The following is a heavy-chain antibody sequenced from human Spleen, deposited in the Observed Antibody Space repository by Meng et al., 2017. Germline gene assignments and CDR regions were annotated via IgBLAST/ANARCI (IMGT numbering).Heavy chain of an antibody. J-gene: IGHJ3*01. CDR3: ARCSYSGRDDAFDV. Sequence: GESLKISCAASGFTFSAYAMNWVRQTPGKGLEWVSFISSSSSHIYYADSVKGRFTISRDNAKSSLHLQMDSLRAEDTAVYYCARCSYSGRDDAFDVWGQGTMVTVSS. CDR1: GFTFSAYA. CDR2: ISSSSSHI. V-gene: IGHV3-21*01. D-gene: IGHD1-26*01.